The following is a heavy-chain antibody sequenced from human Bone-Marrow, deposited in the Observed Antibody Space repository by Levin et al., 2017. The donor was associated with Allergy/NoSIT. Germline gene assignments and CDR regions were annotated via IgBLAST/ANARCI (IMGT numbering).Heavy chain of an antibody. CDR1: GGSISTYY. V-gene: IGHV4-59*01. CDR3: ARAPSVSEYCSSTSCYEHSGFEY. D-gene: IGHD2-2*01. Sequence: PGGSLRLSCTVSGGSISTYYWSWIRQPPGKGLEWIGYIYYSGSTNYNPSLKSRVTISVDTSKNQFSLKLSSVTAADTAGYYCARAPSVSEYCSSTSCYEHSGFEYWGQGTLVTVSS. CDR2: IYYSGST. J-gene: IGHJ4*02.